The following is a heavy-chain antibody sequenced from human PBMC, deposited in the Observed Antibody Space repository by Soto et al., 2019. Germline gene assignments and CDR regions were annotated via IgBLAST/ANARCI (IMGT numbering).Heavy chain of an antibody. CDR1: GGSISSSSYY. V-gene: IGHV4-39*01. J-gene: IGHJ4*02. CDR2: IYYSGST. CDR3: ASQGRDGYNPRPFDY. Sequence: SETLSLTGTVSGGSISSSSYYWGWIRQPPGKGLEWIGSIYYSGSTYYNPSLKSRVTISVDTSKNQFSLKLSSVTAADTAVYYCASQGRDGYNPRPFDYWGQGTLVTVSS. D-gene: IGHD2-21*01.